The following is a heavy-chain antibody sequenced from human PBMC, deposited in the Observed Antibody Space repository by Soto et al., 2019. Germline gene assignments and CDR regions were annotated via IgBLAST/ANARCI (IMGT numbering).Heavy chain of an antibody. J-gene: IGHJ4*02. CDR3: ARDPYSSGPNYFDY. CDR2: IWYDGSNI. CDR1: GFTFSSYG. V-gene: IGHV3-33*01. D-gene: IGHD6-19*01. Sequence: PGWSLRLSCAASGFTFSSYGMHWVRQAPGKGLEWVAVIWYDGSNIYYADSVKGRFTISRDNSKNTLYLQMNSLRAEDTALYYCARDPYSSGPNYFDYWGQGTLVTVSS.